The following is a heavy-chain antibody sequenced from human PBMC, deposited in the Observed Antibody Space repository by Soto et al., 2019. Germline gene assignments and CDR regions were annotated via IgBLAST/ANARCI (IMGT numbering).Heavy chain of an antibody. CDR3: ARDAVSSGSYYYYGMDV. D-gene: IGHD3-22*01. Sequence: XETLSLTCAVSGGSISSSNWWSWVRQPPVKGLEWIGEIYHSGSTNYNPSLKSRVTISVDKSKNQFSLKLSSVTAADTAVYYCARDAVSSGSYYYYGMDVWGQGTTVTVSS. CDR1: GGSISSSNW. J-gene: IGHJ6*02. CDR2: IYHSGST. V-gene: IGHV4-4*02.